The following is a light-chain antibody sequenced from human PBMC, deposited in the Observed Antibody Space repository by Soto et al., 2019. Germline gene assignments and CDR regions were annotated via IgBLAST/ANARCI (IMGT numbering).Light chain of an antibody. CDR2: GAS. J-gene: IGKJ1*01. Sequence: EISVTQSPGTLSVSPGERATLSCRASQSIDWKVAWYQHKPGKAPRLLISGASNRASGIPDRLSGSGSGTDFTLTIRRLEPKDFAVYYCQQFGSDVTFGQGTKVDIK. V-gene: IGKV3-20*01. CDR1: QSIDWK. CDR3: QQFGSDVT.